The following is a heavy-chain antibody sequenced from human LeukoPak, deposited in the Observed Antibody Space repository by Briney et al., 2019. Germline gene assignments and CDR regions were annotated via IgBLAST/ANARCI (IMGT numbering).Heavy chain of an antibody. CDR2: IYTSGST. CDR3: ARHPRGSGSY. Sequence: SETLSLTCAVYGGSFSSGSYYWSWIRQPAGKGLEWIGRIYTSGSTNYNPSLKSRVTISVDTSKNQFSLKLSSVTAADTAVYYCARHPRGSGSYWGQGTLVTVSS. D-gene: IGHD3-10*01. V-gene: IGHV4-61*02. J-gene: IGHJ4*02. CDR1: GGSFSSGSYY.